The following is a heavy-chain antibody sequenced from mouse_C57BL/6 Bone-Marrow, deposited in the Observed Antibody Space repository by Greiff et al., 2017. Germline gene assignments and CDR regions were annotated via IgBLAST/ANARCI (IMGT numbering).Heavy chain of an antibody. CDR3: ARNDYDSYWYFDV. J-gene: IGHJ1*03. Sequence: QVQLQQPGAELVMPGASVKLSCKASGYTFTSYWMHWVKQRPGQGLEWIGEIDPSDSYTNYNQKFTGKSTLTVDKSSSTAYMQLSSLTSEDSAVYYCARNDYDSYWYFDVWGTGTTVTVSS. CDR1: GYTFTSYW. V-gene: IGHV1-69*01. CDR2: IDPSDSYT. D-gene: IGHD2-4*01.